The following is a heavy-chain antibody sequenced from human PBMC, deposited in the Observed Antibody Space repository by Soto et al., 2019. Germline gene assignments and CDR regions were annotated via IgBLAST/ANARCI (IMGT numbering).Heavy chain of an antibody. D-gene: IGHD6-13*01. J-gene: IGHJ4*02. CDR1: GFTFSDFY. V-gene: IGHV3-11*05. CDR3: AKGTWKCSSSCYFDY. CDR2: ISSSSSYT. Sequence: GGSLRLSCAASGFTFSDFYMSWIRQAPGKGLEWVSYISSSSSYTNYADSVKGRFTISRDNAKNSLYLQMNSLRAEDTAVYYCAKGTWKCSSSCYFDYWGQGTLVTVSS.